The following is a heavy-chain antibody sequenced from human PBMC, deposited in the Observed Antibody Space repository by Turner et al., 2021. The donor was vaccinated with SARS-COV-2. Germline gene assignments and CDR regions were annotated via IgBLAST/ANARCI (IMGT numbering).Heavy chain of an antibody. Sequence: EVQLVESGGGLVKPGGSLRLSCAASGFTFNNAWMSWVRQAPGKGLEWVGRIKPKTEGATTDYAAPVKGRFTISRDDSKTTVHLQMNNVKSEDTAVYYCTTGPGLSLRWGQGTLVTVSS. CDR1: GFTFNNAW. J-gene: IGHJ4*02. CDR3: TTGPGLSLR. CDR2: IKPKTEGATT. V-gene: IGHV3-15*01.